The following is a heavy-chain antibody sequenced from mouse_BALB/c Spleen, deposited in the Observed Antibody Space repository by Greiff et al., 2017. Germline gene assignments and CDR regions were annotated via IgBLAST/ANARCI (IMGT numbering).Heavy chain of an antibody. CDR1: GFNIKDTY. CDR2: IDPANGNT. Sequence: EVQLQQSGAELVKPGASVKLSCTASGFNIKDTYMHWVKQRPEQGLEWIGRIDPANGNTKYDPKFQGKATITADTSSNTAYLQLSSLTSEDTAVYYCARGGYYVAMDDWGQGTSVTVSS. J-gene: IGHJ4*01. CDR3: ARGGYYVAMDD. D-gene: IGHD2-3*01. V-gene: IGHV14-3*02.